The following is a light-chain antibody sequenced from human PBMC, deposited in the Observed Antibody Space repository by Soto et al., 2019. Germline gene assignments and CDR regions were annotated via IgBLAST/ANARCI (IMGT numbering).Light chain of an antibody. J-gene: IGLJ1*01. V-gene: IGLV2-14*03. Sequence: QSALTQPASVSGSPGQSITISCTGTSSDVGGYNHVSWYQQYPGKDPKLMIYGVPNRPSGVSNRFSCSKTGNTASLTISGLQAEDEADDYCFSYRSRESHVFGTGTKLTVL. CDR2: GVP. CDR1: SSDVGGYNH. CDR3: FSYRSRESHV.